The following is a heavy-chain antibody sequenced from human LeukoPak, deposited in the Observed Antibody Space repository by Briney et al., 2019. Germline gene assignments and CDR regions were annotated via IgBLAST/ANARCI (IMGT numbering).Heavy chain of an antibody. CDR2: IYYSGST. V-gene: IGHV4-59*01. CDR1: GGSISRYY. CDR3: ARERDQEGVTNTHYFDY. J-gene: IGHJ4*02. Sequence: PSETLSLTCTVSGGSISRYYWRWIRQPPGKGLEWIGYIYYSGSTNYNPSLKSRVTISVDTSKNQFSLKLSSVTAADTAVYYCARERDQEGVTNTHYFDYWGQGTLVTVSS. D-gene: IGHD5-18*01.